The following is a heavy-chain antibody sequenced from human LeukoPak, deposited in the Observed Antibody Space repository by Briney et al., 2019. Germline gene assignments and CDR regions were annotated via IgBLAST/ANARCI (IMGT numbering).Heavy chain of an antibody. CDR2: ISWNSGSI. CDR3: AKDIGIQDCTNGVCYLYYFDY. Sequence: GRSLRLSCAASRFTFDDYAMHWVRQAPGKGLEWVSGISWNSGSIGYADSVKGRFTISRDNAKNSLYLQMNSLRAEDTALYYCAKDIGIQDCTNGVCYLYYFDYWGQGTLVTISS. J-gene: IGHJ4*02. CDR1: RFTFDDYA. D-gene: IGHD2-8*01. V-gene: IGHV3-9*01.